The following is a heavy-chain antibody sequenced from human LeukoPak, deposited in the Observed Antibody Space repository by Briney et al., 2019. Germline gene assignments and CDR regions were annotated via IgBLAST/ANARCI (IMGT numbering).Heavy chain of an antibody. Sequence: SETLSLTCTVSGGSVGSGGYYLSWIRQPPGGGLEWIGDIYYIRNTNYNPSLKSRVTMSLDPSKNQFSLKLNSVTAADTAVYYCARTQSQSGSYRYYFAYWGQGTLVTVSS. J-gene: IGHJ4*02. CDR3: ARTQSQSGSYRYYFAY. CDR2: IYYIRNT. V-gene: IGHV4-61*08. CDR1: GGSVGSGGYY. D-gene: IGHD1-26*01.